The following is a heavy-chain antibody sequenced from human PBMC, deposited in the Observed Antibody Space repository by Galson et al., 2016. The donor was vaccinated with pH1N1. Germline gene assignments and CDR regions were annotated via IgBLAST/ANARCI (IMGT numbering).Heavy chain of an antibody. Sequence: SVKVSCKASGYTFTNYYFHWVRQAPGQRLDWMGVIDPSGGGTTYSQKFQSRVTMTRDTSTNTVYMELSSLKSDDTAVYYCARDLGRLRDNWGQGTLVTVSS. CDR1: GYTFTNYY. V-gene: IGHV1-46*03. CDR3: ARDLGRLRDN. D-gene: IGHD1-26*01. CDR2: IDPSGGGT. J-gene: IGHJ4*02.